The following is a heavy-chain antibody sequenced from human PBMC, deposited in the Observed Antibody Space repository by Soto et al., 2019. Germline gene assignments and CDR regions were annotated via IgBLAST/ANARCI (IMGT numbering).Heavy chain of an antibody. CDR2: INGGNANT. Sequence: QVQLVQSGAEVKKPGAAVKLSCKTSGYTFTSYAVHWVRQAPGQRLEWMGWINGGNANTKYSQKFQDRVTITRDTSASTDYMERSSLTSEDTGVYYCAGTEELIFGVVVIMDVWGRGTTVTVSS. D-gene: IGHD3-3*01. CDR1: GYTFTSYA. V-gene: IGHV1-3*01. J-gene: IGHJ6*04. CDR3: AGTEELIFGVVVIMDV.